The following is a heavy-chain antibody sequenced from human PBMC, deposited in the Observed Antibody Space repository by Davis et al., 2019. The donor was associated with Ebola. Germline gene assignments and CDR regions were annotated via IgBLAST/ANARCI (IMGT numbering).Heavy chain of an antibody. CDR1: GGSISSYY. Sequence: MPGGSLRLSCTVSGGSISSYYWSWIRQPPGKGLEWIGYIYYSGSTNYNPSLKSRVTISVDTSKNQFSLKLSSVTAADTAVYYCARRRYFDKGYWFDPWGQGTLVTVSS. CDR2: IYYSGST. J-gene: IGHJ5*02. CDR3: ARRRYFDKGYWFDP. V-gene: IGHV4-59*12. D-gene: IGHD3-9*01.